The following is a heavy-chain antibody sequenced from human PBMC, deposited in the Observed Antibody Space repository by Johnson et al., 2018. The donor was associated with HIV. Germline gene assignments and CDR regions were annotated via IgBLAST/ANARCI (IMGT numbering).Heavy chain of an antibody. CDR3: ARALRDAFDI. Sequence: QVQLVESGGGVVPPGRSLRLSCVASGFTFSSYAMHWVRQAPGKGLEWVAVISYDGSNKYYADSVKGRFTISRDNSKNTLYLQMNSLRAEDTAVYYCARALRDAFDIWGQGTMVTVSS. V-gene: IGHV3-30-3*01. D-gene: IGHD4-17*01. CDR2: ISYDGSNK. CDR1: GFTFSSYA. J-gene: IGHJ3*02.